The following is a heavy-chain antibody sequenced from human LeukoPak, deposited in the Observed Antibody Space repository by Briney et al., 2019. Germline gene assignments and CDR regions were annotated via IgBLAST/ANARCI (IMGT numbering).Heavy chain of an antibody. J-gene: IGHJ4*02. V-gene: IGHV3-33*06. D-gene: IGHD2-2*01. CDR3: AKDSLASDQHDY. CDR1: GFTFSSYG. Sequence: GGSLRLSCAASGFTFSSYGMHWVRQAPGKGLEWVAVIWYDGSNKYYADSVKGRFTISRDNSKNTLYLQMNSLRAEDTAVYYCAKDSLASDQHDYWGQGTLVTVSS. CDR2: IWYDGSNK.